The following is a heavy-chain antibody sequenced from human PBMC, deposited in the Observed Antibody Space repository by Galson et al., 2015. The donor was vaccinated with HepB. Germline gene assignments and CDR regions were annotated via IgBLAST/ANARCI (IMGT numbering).Heavy chain of an antibody. V-gene: IGHV3-30*03. CDR3: ARDDGGYDGMDGMDV. CDR2: ISYDGSNK. J-gene: IGHJ6*02. Sequence: SLRLSCAASGFTFSSYGMHWVRQAPGKGLEWVAVISYDGSNKYYADSVKGRFTISRDNSKNTLYLQMNSLRAEDTAVYYCARDDGGYDGMDGMDVWGQGTTVTVSS. CDR1: GFTFSSYG. D-gene: IGHD5-12*01.